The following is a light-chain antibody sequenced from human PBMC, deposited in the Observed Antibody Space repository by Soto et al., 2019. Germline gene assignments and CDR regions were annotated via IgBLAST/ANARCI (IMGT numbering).Light chain of an antibody. CDR3: AAWDDSLNVVV. CDR2: SSN. CDR1: SSNIGSNT. V-gene: IGLV1-44*01. Sequence: QSVLTQPPSASGTPRQRVTISCSGSSSNIGSNTVNWYQQLPGTAPKLLIYSSNQRPSGVPDRFSGSKSGTSASLAISGLQSEDEADYYCAAWDDSLNVVVFGGGTQLTVL. J-gene: IGLJ2*01.